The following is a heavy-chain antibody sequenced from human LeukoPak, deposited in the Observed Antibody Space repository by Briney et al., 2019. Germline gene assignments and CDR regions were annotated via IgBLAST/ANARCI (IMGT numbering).Heavy chain of an antibody. V-gene: IGHV4-34*01. CDR2: INHSGST. J-gene: IGHJ5*02. Sequence: TSETLSLTCAVYGGSFRGYYWSWLRQPPGKGREWGGEINHSGSTNYNPSLKRRVTISVDTSKNQFSLKLSSVTAADTAVYYCARSPMVRGRNWFDPWGQGTLVTVSS. D-gene: IGHD3-10*01. CDR1: GGSFRGYY. CDR3: ARSPMVRGRNWFDP.